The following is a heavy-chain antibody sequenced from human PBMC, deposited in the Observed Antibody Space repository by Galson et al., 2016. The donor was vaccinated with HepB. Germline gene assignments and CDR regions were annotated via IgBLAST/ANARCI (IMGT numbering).Heavy chain of an antibody. Sequence: SLRLSCAASGFTFSNYAMSWVRQAPGKGLEWVSSISGSGDTTYGADAVRGRFTISRDNSRNTLSLQMDSLRAEDSAIYYCAKGNIVQVPAAPYAWGQGALSPSPQ. CDR1: GFTFSNYA. J-gene: IGHJ5*02. CDR3: AKGNIVQVPAAPYA. V-gene: IGHV3-23*01. CDR2: ISGSGDTT. D-gene: IGHD2-2*01.